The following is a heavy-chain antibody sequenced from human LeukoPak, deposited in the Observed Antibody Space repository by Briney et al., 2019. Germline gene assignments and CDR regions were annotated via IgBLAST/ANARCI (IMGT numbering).Heavy chain of an antibody. CDR2: IYYSGST. J-gene: IGHJ4*02. V-gene: IGHV4-39*01. CDR3: ARGTRLFRSPQTYGGKDY. D-gene: IGHD4-23*01. CDR1: GGSISSSSYY. Sequence: PSETLSLTCTVSGGSISSSSYYWGWIRQPPGTGLEWIGSIYYSGSTYYNPSLKSRVTISVDTSKNQFSLKLSSVTAADTAVYYCARGTRLFRSPQTYGGKDYWGQGTLVTVSS.